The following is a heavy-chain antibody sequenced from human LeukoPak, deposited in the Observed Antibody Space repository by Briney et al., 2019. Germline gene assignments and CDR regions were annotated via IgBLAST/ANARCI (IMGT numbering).Heavy chain of an antibody. CDR2: IYYSGST. V-gene: IGHV4-59*01. J-gene: IGHJ3*02. Sequence: SETLSLTCTVSGGSISSYYWSWIRQPPGKGLEWIGYIYYSGSTNYNPSLKSRVTISVDTSKNQFSLKLTSVTAADTAVYYCARLLTAVTSHAFDIWGQGTMVTVSS. CDR1: GGSISSYY. D-gene: IGHD4-17*01. CDR3: ARLLTAVTSHAFDI.